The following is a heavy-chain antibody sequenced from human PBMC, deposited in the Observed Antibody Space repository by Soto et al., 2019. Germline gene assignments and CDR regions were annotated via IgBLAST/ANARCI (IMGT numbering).Heavy chain of an antibody. CDR2: IYYSGST. CDR1: GGSISSYY. D-gene: IGHD3-3*01. Sequence: SETLSLTCTVSGGSISSYYWSWIRQPPGKGLEWIGYIYYSGSTNYNPSLKSRVTISVDTSKNQFSLRLTSVTAADTAVYYCARVRDWFDPWGQGTLVTVSS. CDR3: ARVRDWFDP. J-gene: IGHJ5*02. V-gene: IGHV4-59*12.